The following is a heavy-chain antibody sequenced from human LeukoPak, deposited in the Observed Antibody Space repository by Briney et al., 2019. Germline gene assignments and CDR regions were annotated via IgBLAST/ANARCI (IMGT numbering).Heavy chain of an antibody. CDR3: TRAPGYGYGPFDC. D-gene: IGHD5-18*01. CDR1: GDSISSSNW. V-gene: IGHV4-4*02. J-gene: IGHJ4*02. Sequence: SETLSLTCAVSGDSISSSNWWSWVRQPPGKGLEWIGEIYHSGSTNYNPSLKSRVTISVDKSKNQFSLKLSSVTAADTAVYYCTRAPGYGYGPFDCWGQGTLVTVSS. CDR2: IYHSGST.